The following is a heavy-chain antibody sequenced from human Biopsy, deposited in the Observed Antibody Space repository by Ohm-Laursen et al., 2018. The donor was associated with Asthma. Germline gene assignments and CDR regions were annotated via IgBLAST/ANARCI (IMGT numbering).Heavy chain of an antibody. Sequence: SLRLSCAASGFNFRSYGMHWVRQAPGKGLEWVADISYDGTNQYYADSVKGRFTISRDNSKNTLYPQMNSLSAEDTAMYYCARAYSSGWSRGMDVWGQGTTVTVSS. D-gene: IGHD6-19*01. J-gene: IGHJ6*02. CDR1: GFNFRSYG. V-gene: IGHV3-30*03. CDR3: ARAYSSGWSRGMDV. CDR2: ISYDGTNQ.